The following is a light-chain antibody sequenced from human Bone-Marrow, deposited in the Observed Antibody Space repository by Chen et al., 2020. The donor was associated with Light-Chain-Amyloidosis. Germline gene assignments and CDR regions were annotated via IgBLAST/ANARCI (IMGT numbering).Light chain of an antibody. CDR3: QSYDSSLNWV. J-gene: IGLJ3*02. CDR2: GNS. V-gene: IGLV1-40*01. Sequence: QSVLTQPPSVSGAPGERVTISSTGSSSNIGAGYDVHWYQQLPGTAPKLLIYGNSNRPSGVPDRFSGSKSGTSASLAITGLQAEDEADYYCQSYDSSLNWVFGGGTKLTVL. CDR1: SSNIGAGYD.